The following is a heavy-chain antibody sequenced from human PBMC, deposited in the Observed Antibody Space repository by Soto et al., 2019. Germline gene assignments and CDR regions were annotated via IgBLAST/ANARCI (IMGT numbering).Heavy chain of an antibody. D-gene: IGHD3-22*01. V-gene: IGHV3-30*18. CDR1: GLTFSSYG. Sequence: QVQLVESGGGVVQPGRSLRLSCAASGLTFSSYGMHWVRQAPGKGLEWVAVISYDGSNKYYAYSVKGRFTISRDHSKNTLSLQKNSLRTEDTAVYYCAKDTAMIVDDACDIWGQGTMVTVSS. CDR3: AKDTAMIVDDACDI. J-gene: IGHJ3*02. CDR2: ISYDGSNK.